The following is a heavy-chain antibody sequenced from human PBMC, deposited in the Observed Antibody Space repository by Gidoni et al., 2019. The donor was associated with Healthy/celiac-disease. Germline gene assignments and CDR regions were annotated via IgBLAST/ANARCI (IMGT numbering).Heavy chain of an antibody. J-gene: IGHJ4*02. Sequence: EVQLVESGGGLVQPGGSLRLSCAASGLPVRINYMSWVRQAPGKGLEWVSVSYSGGSTYYADSVKGRFTISRDNSKNTLYLQMNSLRAEDTAVYYWAREEFSGYSYGYPLGYWGQGTLVTVSS. CDR1: GLPVRINY. CDR2: SYSGGST. CDR3: AREEFSGYSYGYPLGY. V-gene: IGHV3-66*01. D-gene: IGHD5-18*01.